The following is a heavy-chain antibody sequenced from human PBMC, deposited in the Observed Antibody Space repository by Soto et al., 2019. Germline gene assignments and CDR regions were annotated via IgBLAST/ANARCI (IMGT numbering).Heavy chain of an antibody. CDR3: AKDPHASYYYYYYGMDV. CDR2: ISGSGGST. D-gene: IGHD6-6*01. J-gene: IGHJ6*02. Sequence: GGSLRLSCAASGFTFSSYAMSWVRQAPGKGLEWVSAISGSGGSTHYADSVKGRFTISRDNSKNTLYLQMNSLRAEDTAVYYCAKDPHASYYYYYYGMDVWGQGTTVTVSS. CDR1: GFTFSSYA. V-gene: IGHV3-23*01.